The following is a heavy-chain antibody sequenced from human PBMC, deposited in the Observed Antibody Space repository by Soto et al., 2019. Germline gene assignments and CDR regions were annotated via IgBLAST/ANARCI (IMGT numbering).Heavy chain of an antibody. D-gene: IGHD3-10*01. CDR3: ARVSNYYGSGSYYKTVDP. CDR1: GGTFSSYA. Sequence: ASVKVSCKASGGTFSSYAISWVRQAPGQGLEWMGGIIPIFGTANYAQKFQGRVTITADEPTSTAYMELSSLRSEDTAVYYCARVSNYYGSGSYYKTVDPWGQGTLVTVSS. CDR2: IIPIFGTA. V-gene: IGHV1-69*13. J-gene: IGHJ5*02.